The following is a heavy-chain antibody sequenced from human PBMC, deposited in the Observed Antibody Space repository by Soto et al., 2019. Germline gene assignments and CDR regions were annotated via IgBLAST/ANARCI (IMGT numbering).Heavy chain of an antibody. Sequence: QVQLVQSGAEVKKPGASVKVSCKASGYTFTNYYMHWVRQAPGQGPEWMGVINPSGGSTRDAQKFQGRGNMTRATGPSTVHMELSSLRSEDTAVYYCAREDKADYSGMDVWGQGTTVTVSS. CDR1: GYTFTNYY. D-gene: IGHD5-18*01. CDR2: INPSGGST. J-gene: IGHJ6*02. V-gene: IGHV1-46*01. CDR3: AREDKADYSGMDV.